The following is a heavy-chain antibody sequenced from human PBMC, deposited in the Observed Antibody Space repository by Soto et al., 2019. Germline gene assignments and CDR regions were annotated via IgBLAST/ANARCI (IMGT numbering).Heavy chain of an antibody. D-gene: IGHD3-22*01. CDR1: VFTFINFA. CDR3: AKGMYYYDSSGYRLFDY. CDR2: ISVSGGTT. J-gene: IGHJ4*02. Sequence: GGSLRLSCAASVFTFINFAMNWVRQAPGKGLEWVSGISVSGGTTYYADSVRGRFTVSRDNSKNSVFLQMSSLRAEDTAVYFCAKGMYYYDSSGYRLFDYWGQGTLVTVSS. V-gene: IGHV3-23*01.